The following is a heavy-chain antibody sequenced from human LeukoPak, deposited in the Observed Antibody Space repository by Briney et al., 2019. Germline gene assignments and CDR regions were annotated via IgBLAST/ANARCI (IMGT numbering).Heavy chain of an antibody. V-gene: IGHV3-7*01. CDR3: AREGGSYYSNWFDP. CDR2: IKQDGSEK. D-gene: IGHD1-26*01. CDR1: GFTFSIYW. Sequence: QPGGSLRLSCAASGFTFSIYWMSWVRQAPGKGLEWVANIKQDGSEKYYVDSVKGRFTISRDNAKNSLYLQMNSLRAEDTAVYYCAREGGSYYSNWFDPWGQGTLVTVSS. J-gene: IGHJ5*02.